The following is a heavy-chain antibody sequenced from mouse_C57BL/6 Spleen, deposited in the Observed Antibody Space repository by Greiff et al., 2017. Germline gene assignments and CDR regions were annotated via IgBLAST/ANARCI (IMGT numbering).Heavy chain of an antibody. Sequence: QVQLQQPGAELVKPGASVKMSCKASGYTFTSYWITWVKQRPGQGLEWIGDIYPGSGSTNYNEKFKSKATLTVDTSSSTAYMQLSSLTSEDSAVYYCARGDYGSSLTDFDYWGQGTTLTVSS. CDR3: ARGDYGSSLTDFDY. J-gene: IGHJ2*01. V-gene: IGHV1-55*01. CDR2: IYPGSGST. CDR1: GYTFTSYW. D-gene: IGHD1-1*01.